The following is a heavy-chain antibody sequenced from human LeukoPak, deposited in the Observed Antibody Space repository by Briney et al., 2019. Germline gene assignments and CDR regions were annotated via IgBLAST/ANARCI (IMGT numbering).Heavy chain of an antibody. CDR2: INPSGGGT. CDR1: GYTFTSYY. J-gene: IGHJ4*02. CDR3: ARVGGYVYGDYWFDY. Sequence: ASVKVSCKASGYTFTSYYMHWVRQAPGQGLEWMGIINPSGGGTSYAQKFQGRVTMTRDTSTSTVYMELSSLRSEDTAVYYCARVGGYVYGDYWFDYWGQGTLVTVSS. V-gene: IGHV1-46*01. D-gene: IGHD4-17*01.